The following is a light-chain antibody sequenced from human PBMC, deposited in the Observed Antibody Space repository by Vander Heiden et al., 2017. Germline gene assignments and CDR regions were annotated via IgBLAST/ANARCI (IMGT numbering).Light chain of an antibody. CDR1: AMPKQY. J-gene: IGLJ2*01. CDR2: KDS. Sequence: SYEVTQPPSASVSPGQTARITCSGDAMPKQYANWYQQKPGQAPVLVIYKDSERPPGSPERFSGSSSGTTGTLTISGVQAEDEADYYCQSADSIGTYVVFGGGTKLTVL. CDR3: QSADSIGTYVV. V-gene: IGLV3-25*03.